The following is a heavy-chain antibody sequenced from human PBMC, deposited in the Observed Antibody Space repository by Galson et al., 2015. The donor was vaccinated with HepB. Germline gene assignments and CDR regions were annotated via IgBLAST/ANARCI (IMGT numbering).Heavy chain of an antibody. CDR3: ARKYCSGGSCYYQGWFDP. CDR1: GYTFTSYG. J-gene: IGHJ5*02. D-gene: IGHD2-15*01. Sequence: SVKVSCKASGYTFTSYGIGWVRQAPGQGLEWMGWISAYNGNTNYAQKLQGRVTMTTDTSTSTAYMELRSLRSDDTTVYYCARKYCSGGSCYYQGWFDPWGQGTLVTVSS. V-gene: IGHV1-18*04. CDR2: ISAYNGNT.